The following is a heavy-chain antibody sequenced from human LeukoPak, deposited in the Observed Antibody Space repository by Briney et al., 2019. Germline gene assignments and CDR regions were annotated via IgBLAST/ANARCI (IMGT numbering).Heavy chain of an antibody. CDR2: ISYDGSNK. D-gene: IGHD3-10*01. J-gene: IGHJ4*02. Sequence: GRSLRLSCAASGFTFSSYGMHWVRQAPGKGLEWVAVISYDGSNKYYADPVKGRFTISRDNSKNTLYLQMNSLRAEDTAVYYCAKELRWFGEYPNGFDYWGQGTLVTVSS. V-gene: IGHV3-30*18. CDR3: AKELRWFGEYPNGFDY. CDR1: GFTFSSYG.